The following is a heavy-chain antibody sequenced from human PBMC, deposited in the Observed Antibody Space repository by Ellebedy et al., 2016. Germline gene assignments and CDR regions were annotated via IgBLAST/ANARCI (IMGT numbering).Heavy chain of an antibody. CDR2: ISGSGGST. CDR3: AKDYEYQLLGYFQL. CDR1: GFTFSSYA. V-gene: IGHV3-23*01. J-gene: IGHJ1*01. D-gene: IGHD2-2*01. Sequence: GGSLRLSCAASGFTFSSYAMSWVRRAPGKGLEWVSAISGSGGSTYYADSVKGRFTISRDNSKNTLYLQMNSLRAEDTAVYYCAKDYEYQLLGYFQLWGQGTLVTVSS.